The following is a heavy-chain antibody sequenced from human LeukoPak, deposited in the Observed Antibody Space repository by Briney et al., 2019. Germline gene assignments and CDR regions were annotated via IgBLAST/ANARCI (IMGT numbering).Heavy chain of an antibody. D-gene: IGHD3-3*01. V-gene: IGHV4-61*02. J-gene: IGHJ5*02. CDR2: IYTRGST. CDR1: GGSISSGSYY. Sequence: ASQTLSLTCTVSGGSISSGSYYWSWIRQPAGKGLEWIGRIYTRGSTNYNPSLKSRVTISVDTSKNQFSLKLSSVTAADTAVYYCARGTYYDFWSGYNNWFDPWGQGTLVTVSS. CDR3: ARGTYYDFWSGYNNWFDP.